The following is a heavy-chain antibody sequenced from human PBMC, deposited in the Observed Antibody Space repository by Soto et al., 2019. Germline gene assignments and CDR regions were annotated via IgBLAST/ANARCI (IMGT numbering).Heavy chain of an antibody. Sequence: VGSLRLSCAASGFTFSSYGMHWVRQAPGKGLEWVAVISYDGSNKYYADSVKGRFTISRDNSKNTLYLQMNSLRAEDTAVYYCARPAMVFYYYGMDVWGQGTTVTVS. D-gene: IGHD5-18*01. CDR1: GFTFSSYG. CDR2: ISYDGSNK. J-gene: IGHJ6*02. V-gene: IGHV3-30*03. CDR3: ARPAMVFYYYGMDV.